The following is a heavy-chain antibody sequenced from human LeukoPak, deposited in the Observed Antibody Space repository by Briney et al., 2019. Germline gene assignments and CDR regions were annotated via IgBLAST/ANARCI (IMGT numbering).Heavy chain of an antibody. V-gene: IGHV3-23*01. CDR3: AKVRRVHDH. D-gene: IGHD6-19*01. Sequence: GGSLTLSCAASGFTFSSHAISWVRQAPGKGLEWVSGISGSGGSSYYADSVKGRFTISRDNSKNTLYLQMNSLRAEDTGVYYCAKVRRVHDHWGEGTLVTVSS. CDR2: ISGSGGSS. CDR1: GFTFSSHA. J-gene: IGHJ4*02.